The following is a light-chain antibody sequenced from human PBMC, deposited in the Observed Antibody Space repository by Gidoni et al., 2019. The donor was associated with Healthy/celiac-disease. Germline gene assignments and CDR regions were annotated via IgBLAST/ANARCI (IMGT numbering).Light chain of an antibody. Sequence: QSALTQPSAVSASPDQSITISCAGTSSDVGDYNYLSWYQQHPGKSPKLMIYEVSNRPSGVSNRFSGSKSGSTASLTISGLQAEDEADYYCSSYTSSSTLVFGGGTRLTVL. CDR1: SSDVGDYNY. J-gene: IGLJ2*01. V-gene: IGLV2-14*01. CDR3: SSYTSSSTLV. CDR2: EVS.